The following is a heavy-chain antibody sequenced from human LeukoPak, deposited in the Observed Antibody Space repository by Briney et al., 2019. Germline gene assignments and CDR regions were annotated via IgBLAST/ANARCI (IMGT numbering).Heavy chain of an antibody. CDR3: ARSGHSSSSFDY. CDR2: ISSSSTHI. D-gene: IGHD6-6*01. V-gene: IGHV3-21*01. CDR1: GFTLSSYS. Sequence: GGSLRLSCAASGFTLSSYSMNWVRQVPEKGLEWVSYISSSSTHIYYADSVKGRFTISRDNARNSLYLQMNSLRAEDTAIYYCARSGHSSSSFDYWGQGTLVTVSS. J-gene: IGHJ4*02.